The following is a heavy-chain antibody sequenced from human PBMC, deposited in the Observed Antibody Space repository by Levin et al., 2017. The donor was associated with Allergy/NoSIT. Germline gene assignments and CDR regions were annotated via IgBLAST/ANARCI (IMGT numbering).Heavy chain of an antibody. V-gene: IGHV4-4*07. J-gene: IGHJ4*02. D-gene: IGHD2-15*01. Sequence: ASETLPLTCTVSGGSISGYFWSWLRQPAGKGLEWIGRMYGGGITNYNPSLESRLTISLDTSKNQLSLQLTSVTAADTAVYYCAREAGGSRQHDFWGQGTLVTVSS. CDR3: AREAGGSRQHDF. CDR2: MYGGGIT. CDR1: GGSISGYF.